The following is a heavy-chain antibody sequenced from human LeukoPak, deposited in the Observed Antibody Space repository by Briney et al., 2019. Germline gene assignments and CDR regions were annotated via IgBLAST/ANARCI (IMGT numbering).Heavy chain of an antibody. D-gene: IGHD6-19*01. CDR1: GFTFSSYV. CDR3: AKTGSGWYFDY. J-gene: IGHJ4*02. V-gene: IGHV3-30*18. Sequence: GGSLRLSCAASGFTFSSYVMHWVRQAPGKGLEWVAVISYDGSNKYYADSVKGRFTISRGNSKNTLYLQMNSLRPEDTSVYYCAKTGSGWYFDYWGQGTLVTVSS. CDR2: ISYDGSNK.